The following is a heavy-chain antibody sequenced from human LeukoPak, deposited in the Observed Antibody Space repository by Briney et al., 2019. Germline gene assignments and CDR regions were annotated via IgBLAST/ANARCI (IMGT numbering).Heavy chain of an antibody. CDR3: AHASGYFDY. D-gene: IGHD2-15*01. CDR2: TYYRSKWYN. V-gene: IGHV6-1*01. CDR1: RDSVSSKSVA. Sequence: SQTLSLTCAISRDSVSSKSVAWNWIRQSPSRGLEWLGRTYYRSKWYNEYAVSVKSRTTINPDTSKNQFSLQLNSVTPEDTAVYYCAHASGYFDYWGQGTLVTVSP. J-gene: IGHJ4*02.